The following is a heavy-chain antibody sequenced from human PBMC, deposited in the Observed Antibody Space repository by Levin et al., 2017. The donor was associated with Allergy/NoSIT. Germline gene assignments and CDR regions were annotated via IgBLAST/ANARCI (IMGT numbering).Heavy chain of an antibody. D-gene: IGHD4-17*01. V-gene: IGHV3-7*01. J-gene: IGHJ4*02. CDR2: IKQDGSEK. Sequence: GGSLRLSCAASGFTFSNYWMSWVRQAPGKGLEWVANIKQDGSEKYYVDSVKGRFTISRDNAKNSLYLQMNSLRAEDTAVYYCARVSRTTVTTVDYWGQGTLVTVSS. CDR1: GFTFSNYW. CDR3: ARVSRTTVTTVDY.